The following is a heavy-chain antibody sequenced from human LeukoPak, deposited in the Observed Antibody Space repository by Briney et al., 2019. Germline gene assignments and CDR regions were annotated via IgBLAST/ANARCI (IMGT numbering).Heavy chain of an antibody. CDR3: ARLRQLVLIDY. D-gene: IGHD6-13*01. V-gene: IGHV4-39*01. CDR1: GGSISSSSYY. CDR2: IYYSRST. J-gene: IGHJ4*02. Sequence: SETLSLICTVSGGSISSSSYYWGWIRQPPGKGLEWIGSIYYSRSTHYNPSLRSRVTISVDTSKNQFSLKLSSVTAADTAVYYCARLRQLVLIDYWGQGTLVTVSS.